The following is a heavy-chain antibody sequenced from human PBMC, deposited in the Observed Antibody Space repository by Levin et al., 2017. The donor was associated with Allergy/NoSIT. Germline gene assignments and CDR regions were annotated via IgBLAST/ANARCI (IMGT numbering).Heavy chain of an antibody. V-gene: IGHV4-31*03. CDR1: GGSISGGGYH. J-gene: IGHJ4*02. D-gene: IGHD2-2*03. CDR2: IYYSGST. CDR3: ASEDGSTFDF. Sequence: PSETLSLTCTVSGGSISGGGYHWTWIRQHPETGLEWIGYIYYSGSTFYNPSLKSRLMISVDTSKNQFSLNVSSVTAADTAVYYCASEDGSTFDFWGQGALVTVAS.